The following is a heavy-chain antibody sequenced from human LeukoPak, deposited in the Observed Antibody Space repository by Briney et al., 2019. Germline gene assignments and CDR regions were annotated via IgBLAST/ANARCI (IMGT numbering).Heavy chain of an antibody. J-gene: IGHJ4*02. V-gene: IGHV3-7*01. CDR1: GFALSNFW. Sequence: GGSLRLSCAASGFALSNFWMSWVRQAPGKWLEWLANIGGDGGLKFYVDSVKGRFTISRDNAKNSLYLQLSGLRVEDSAVYYCATSHDSAANDWGQGTLVTVSS. D-gene: IGHD3-22*01. CDR3: ATSHDSAAND. CDR2: IGGDGGLK.